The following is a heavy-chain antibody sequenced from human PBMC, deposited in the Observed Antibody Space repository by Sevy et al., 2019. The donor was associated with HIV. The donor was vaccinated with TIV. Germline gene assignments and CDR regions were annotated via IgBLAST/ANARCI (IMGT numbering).Heavy chain of an antibody. CDR3: ARDVRDSSGHWCFDY. J-gene: IGHJ4*02. Sequence: ASVKVSCKASGYTLTSFGISWVRQAPGQGLEWMGWITGYRGNTNYAQRLQGRVTMTTDTSTNTAYMELRSLRSDDTAMYYCARDVRDSSGHWCFDYWGQGTLVTVSS. V-gene: IGHV1-18*01. CDR2: ITGYRGNT. D-gene: IGHD3-22*01. CDR1: GYTLTSFG.